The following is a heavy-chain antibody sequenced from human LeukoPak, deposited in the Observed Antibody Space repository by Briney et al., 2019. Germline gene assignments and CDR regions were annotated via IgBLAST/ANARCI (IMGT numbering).Heavy chain of an antibody. CDR2: ISGSGGST. J-gene: IGHJ4*02. CDR1: GFTFSSYA. D-gene: IGHD3-16*02. Sequence: GGSLRLSCAASGFTFSSYAMSWVRQAPGKGLEWVSAISGSGGSTYYADSVKVRFTISRDNSKNTLYLQMNSLRAEDTAVYYCAKGYMITFGGVIEYWGQGTMVTVSS. V-gene: IGHV3-23*01. CDR3: AKGYMITFGGVIEY.